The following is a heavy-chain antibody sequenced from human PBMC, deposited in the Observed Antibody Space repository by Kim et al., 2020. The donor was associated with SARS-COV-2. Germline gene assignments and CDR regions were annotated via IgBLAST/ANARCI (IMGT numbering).Heavy chain of an antibody. Sequence: SVKVSCKASGGTFSSYAISWVRQAPGQGLEWMGGIIPIFGTANYAQKFQGRVTITADESTSTAYMELSSLRSEDTAVYYCARYTSGWDRYNWFDPWGQGTLVTVSS. CDR3: ARYTSGWDRYNWFDP. CDR1: GGTFSSYA. V-gene: IGHV1-69*13. J-gene: IGHJ5*02. CDR2: IIPIFGTA. D-gene: IGHD6-19*01.